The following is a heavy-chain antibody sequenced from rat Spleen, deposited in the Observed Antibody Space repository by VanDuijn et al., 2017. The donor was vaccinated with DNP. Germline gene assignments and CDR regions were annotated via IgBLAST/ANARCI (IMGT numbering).Heavy chain of an antibody. CDR3: ARPDC. J-gene: IGHJ3*01. CDR1: GFTFSDYN. V-gene: IGHV5-7*01. Sequence: EVQLVESGGGLVQPGRPLKLSCVPSGFTFSDYNMAWVRQAPKKALEWVATISYAGSSIDYRDSVKGRFTTSRDNAKNILYLQMDSLRSEDTATYYCARPDCWGQGTLVTVSS. D-gene: IGHD1-7*01. CDR2: ISYAGSSI.